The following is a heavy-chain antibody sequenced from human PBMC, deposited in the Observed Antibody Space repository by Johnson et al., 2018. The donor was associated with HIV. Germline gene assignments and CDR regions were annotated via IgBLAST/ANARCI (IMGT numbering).Heavy chain of an antibody. J-gene: IGHJ3*02. D-gene: IGHD1-1*01. CDR2: IYSGGST. V-gene: IGHV3-66*01. CDR3: ARDLDLREDLAFDI. Sequence: VQLVESGGGLVKPGGSLRLSCAASGFTFSSYAMHWVRQAPGTGLEWVSVIYSGGSTYYADSVKGRFTISRDNSKNTLYLQMNSLRAEDTAVYYCARDLDLREDLAFDIWGQGTMVTVSS. CDR1: GFTFSSYA.